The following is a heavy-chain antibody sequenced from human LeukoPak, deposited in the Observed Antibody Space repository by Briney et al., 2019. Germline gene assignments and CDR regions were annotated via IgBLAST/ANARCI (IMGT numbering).Heavy chain of an antibody. D-gene: IGHD5-18*01. J-gene: IGHJ4*02. CDR1: GFTFSSYW. CDR2: IKQDGSEK. CDR3: ARDLGYSYGYSSNPFDY. Sequence: GGSLRLSCAASGFTFSSYWMSWVRQAPGKGLEWVANIKQDGSEKYYVDSVKGRFTISRDNAKNSLYLQMNSLRAEDTAVYYCARDLGYSYGYSSNPFDYWGQGTLVTVSS. V-gene: IGHV3-7*01.